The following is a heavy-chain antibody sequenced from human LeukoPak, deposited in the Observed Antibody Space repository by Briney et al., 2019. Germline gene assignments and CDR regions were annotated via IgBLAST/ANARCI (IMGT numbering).Heavy chain of an antibody. V-gene: IGHV1-46*01. D-gene: IGHD2-2*01. CDR3: ARDRGYCSSTSCYSYYYYGMDV. J-gene: IGHJ6*04. CDR1: GYTFTSYY. CDR2: INPSGGST. Sequence: ASVKVSCKASGYTFTSYYMHWVRQAPGQGLEWMGIINPSGGSTSYAQKFQGRVTMTRDTSTSTVYMELRSLRSEDMAVYYCARDRGYCSSTSCYSYYYYGMDVWGKGTTVTVSS.